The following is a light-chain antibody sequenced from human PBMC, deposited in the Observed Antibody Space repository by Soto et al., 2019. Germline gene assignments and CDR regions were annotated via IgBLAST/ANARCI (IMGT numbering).Light chain of an antibody. J-gene: IGKJ4*01. V-gene: IGKV1-5*01. CDR1: QSPNNW. Sequence: DSQLTQYPSTLSASVGESVTITCRASQSPNNWMAWYQQKSGKAPKLLIYDVSPLASGGPSRFSGGVSGTEGALTSSSLQPDDSATYYCQQYYRYPVTFGQCTKVEVK. CDR2: DVS. CDR3: QQYYRYPVT.